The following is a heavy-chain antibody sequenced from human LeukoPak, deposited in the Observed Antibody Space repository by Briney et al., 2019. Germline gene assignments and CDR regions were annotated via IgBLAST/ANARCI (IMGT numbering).Heavy chain of an antibody. D-gene: IGHD3-10*01. CDR2: ISSSSSYI. Sequence: GGSLRLSCAASGFTFSSYSMNWVRQAPGKGLEWVSSISSSSSYIYYADSVKGRFTISRDNAKNSLYLQMNSLRAEDTAVYYCARDLVSTMVRGVLFDYWAQGTLVTVSS. J-gene: IGHJ4*02. CDR1: GFTFSSYS. CDR3: ARDLVSTMVRGVLFDY. V-gene: IGHV3-21*01.